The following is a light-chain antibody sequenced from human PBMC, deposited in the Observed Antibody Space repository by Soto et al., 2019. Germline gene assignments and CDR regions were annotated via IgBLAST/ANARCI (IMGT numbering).Light chain of an antibody. CDR2: KAS. V-gene: IGKV1-5*03. CDR3: QQYNSYSWT. Sequence: DIQMTQSPSTLSASVGDRVTITCRASQSISSWLAWDQQRPGKAPKLLIHKASSLESGVPSRFSGSGSGTEFTLNISSLQPDDFATYYCQQYNSYSWTFGQGTKVEIK. CDR1: QSISSW. J-gene: IGKJ1*01.